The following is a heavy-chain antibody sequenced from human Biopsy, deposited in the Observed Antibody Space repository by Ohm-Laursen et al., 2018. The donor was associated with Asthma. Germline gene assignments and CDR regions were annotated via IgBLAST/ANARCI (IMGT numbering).Heavy chain of an antibody. CDR1: GFTFSSYG. CDR2: ISYDGSNK. D-gene: IGHD3-3*01. Sequence: SLRLSCAASGFTFSSYGMYWVRQAPGKGLGWVAVISYDGSNKYYADSVKGRFTISRGNSKNTLYLQMNSLRAEDTAVYYCAKDTEGRYDFWSGLSYNYYGMDVWGQGTTVTVSS. CDR3: AKDTEGRYDFWSGLSYNYYGMDV. J-gene: IGHJ6*02. V-gene: IGHV3-30*18.